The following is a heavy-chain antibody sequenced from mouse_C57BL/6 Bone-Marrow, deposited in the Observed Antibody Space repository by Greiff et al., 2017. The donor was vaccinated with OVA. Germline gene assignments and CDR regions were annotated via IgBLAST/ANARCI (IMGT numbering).Heavy chain of an antibody. D-gene: IGHD1-1*01. Sequence: EVKLVESGGGLVQPGGSLKLSCAASGFTFSDYGMAWVRQAPRKGPEWVAFISNLAYSIYYADTVTGRFTISRENAKNTRYLEMSSLRSEDTAMYYCARLYYGSPWYAMDYWGQGTSVTVSS. V-gene: IGHV5-15*01. J-gene: IGHJ4*01. CDR3: ARLYYGSPWYAMDY. CDR1: GFTFSDYG. CDR2: ISNLAYSI.